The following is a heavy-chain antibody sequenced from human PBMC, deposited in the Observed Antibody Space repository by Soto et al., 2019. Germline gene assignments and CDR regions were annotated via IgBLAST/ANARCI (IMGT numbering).Heavy chain of an antibody. D-gene: IGHD2-2*01. Sequence: GGSLRLSCAASGFTFSSYSMNWVRQAPGKGLEWVSSISSSSSYIYYADSVKGRFTISRDNAKNSLYLQMNSLRAEDTAVYYCARDAYCSSTSCYSLSHHFDPWGQGTLVTVSS. J-gene: IGHJ5*02. V-gene: IGHV3-21*01. CDR3: ARDAYCSSTSCYSLSHHFDP. CDR1: GFTFSSYS. CDR2: ISSSSSYI.